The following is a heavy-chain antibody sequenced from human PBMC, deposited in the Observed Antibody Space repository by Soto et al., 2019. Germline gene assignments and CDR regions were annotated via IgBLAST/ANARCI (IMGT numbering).Heavy chain of an antibody. V-gene: IGHV4-59*01. CDR3: ARDRDYYDSSGLAY. Sequence: WETLSLTSPVSRGSIRSYSGRWIRPPPGKGLEWIGYIYYTGSTNYKPSLKSRVTISADTSKNQFSLKLDSVTAADTAVYYCARDRDYYDSSGLAYWGQGILVTVSS. J-gene: IGHJ4*02. CDR1: RGSIRSYS. D-gene: IGHD3-22*01. CDR2: IYYTGST.